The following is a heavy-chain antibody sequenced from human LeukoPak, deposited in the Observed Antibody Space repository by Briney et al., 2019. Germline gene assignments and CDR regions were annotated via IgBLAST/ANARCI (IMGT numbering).Heavy chain of an antibody. CDR2: INPSGGTK. J-gene: IGHJ3*02. V-gene: IGHV1-46*01. D-gene: IGHD3-16*01. Sequence: GASVKVSCKASGYTFSKFYIHWVRQAPGQGREWMGIINPSGGTKSYAQKFQGRVSMTRDTSTSTVYMELSSLRSEDTAVYYCARDNRGERTPGWGYGGFDIWGQGTMVSVSS. CDR3: ARDNRGERTPGWGYGGFDI. CDR1: GYTFSKFY.